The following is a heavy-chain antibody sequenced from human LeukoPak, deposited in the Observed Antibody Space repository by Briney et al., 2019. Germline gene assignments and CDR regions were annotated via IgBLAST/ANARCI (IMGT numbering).Heavy chain of an antibody. J-gene: IGHJ3*02. CDR3: ARIADFVPVNRVYYDSSGYYLAFDI. CDR1: GGTFSSYA. D-gene: IGHD3-22*01. Sequence: SVKVSCKASGGTFSSYAISCARQAPGQGLEWMGGIIPIFGTANYAQKFQGRVTITTDESTSTAYMELSSLRSEDTAVYYCARIADFVPVNRVYYDSSGYYLAFDIWGQGTMVTVSS. V-gene: IGHV1-69*05. CDR2: IIPIFGTA.